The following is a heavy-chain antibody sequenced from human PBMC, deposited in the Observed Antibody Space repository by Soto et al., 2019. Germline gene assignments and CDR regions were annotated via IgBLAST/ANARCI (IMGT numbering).Heavy chain of an antibody. D-gene: IGHD3-22*01. CDR1: GYSFTSYW. J-gene: IGHJ4*02. CDR2: IYPGDSDT. CDR3: ARRKSDSSGYFRLDY. V-gene: IGHV5-51*01. Sequence: PGASLKISCKGSGYSFTSYWIGWVRQMPGKGLEWMGIIYPGDSDTRYSPSFQGQVTISADKSISTAYLQWSSLKASDTAMYYCARRKSDSSGYFRLDYWGQGTLVTVSS.